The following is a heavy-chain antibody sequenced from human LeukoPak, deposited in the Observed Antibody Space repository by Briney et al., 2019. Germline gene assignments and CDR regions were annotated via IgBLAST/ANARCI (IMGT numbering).Heavy chain of an antibody. CDR2: AFVGGDT. V-gene: IGHV3-53*01. J-gene: IGHJ4*02. D-gene: IGHD5-24*01. CDR1: GLDVSSTY. CDR3: ARDQLDH. Sequence: GGFLRLSCASSGLDVSSTYMSWIRQAPGKGLEWVSTAFVGGDTYYAASVKGRFTLSKDSSRNTMFLQMHGLRPEDTAVYYCARDQLDHWGQGTLVAVSP.